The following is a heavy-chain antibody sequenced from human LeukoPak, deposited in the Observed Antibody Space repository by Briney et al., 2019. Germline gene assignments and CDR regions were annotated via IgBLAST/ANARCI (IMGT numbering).Heavy chain of an antibody. V-gene: IGHV3-9*01. D-gene: IGHD1-26*01. CDR3: AKGLVRPVGATHFDF. CDR2: ISWNGGAV. J-gene: IGHJ4*02. CDR1: GFIFDDYA. Sequence: QPGRSLRLSCAASGFIFDDYAMHWVRQAPGKGPEWVSGISWNGGAVGYAASVKGRCTISRDNAGNSLYLQLNRLRPEDTAYYYCAKGLVRPVGATHFDFWGQGTLVTVSS.